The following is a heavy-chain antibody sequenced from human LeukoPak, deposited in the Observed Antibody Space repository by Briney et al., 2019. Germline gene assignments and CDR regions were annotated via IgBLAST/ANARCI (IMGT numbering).Heavy chain of an antibody. CDR3: VPGGGFGSSWYYFDY. J-gene: IGHJ4*02. D-gene: IGHD6-13*01. Sequence: GGSLRLSCAASGFTFSSYDMYWVRQATGKGLEWVSSIGIAGDTYYAGSVKGRFTISRENAKNSLYLQMNYRTAGDTAVYYCVPGGGFGSSWYYFDYWGQGTLVTVSS. V-gene: IGHV3-13*04. CDR1: GFTFSSYD. CDR2: IGIAGDT.